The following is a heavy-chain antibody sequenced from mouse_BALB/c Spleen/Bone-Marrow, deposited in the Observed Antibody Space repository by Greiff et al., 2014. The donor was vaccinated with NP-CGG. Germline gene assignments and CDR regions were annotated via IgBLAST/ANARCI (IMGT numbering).Heavy chain of an antibody. V-gene: IGHV7-3*02. Sequence: EVNVVESGGGLVQPGGSLRLSCTTSGFTFTDYYMSWVRQPPGKALEWLAFIRNKAYGYTTEYSASVRGRFTISRDNSQSIPYLQMNTLRAEDSATYYCARFPMDYWGQGTSVTVSS. CDR2: IRNKAYGYTT. J-gene: IGHJ4*01. CDR1: GFTFTDYY. CDR3: ARFPMDY.